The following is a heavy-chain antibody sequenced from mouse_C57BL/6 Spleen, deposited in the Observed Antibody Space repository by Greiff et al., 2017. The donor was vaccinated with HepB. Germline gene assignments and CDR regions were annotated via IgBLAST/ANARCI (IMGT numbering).Heavy chain of an antibody. CDR2: IDPETGGT. J-gene: IGHJ2*02. CDR1: GYTFTDYE. V-gene: IGHV1-15*01. CDR3: TRDSNNDY. D-gene: IGHD2-5*01. Sequence: QVQLQQSGAELVRPGASVTLSCKASGYTFTDYEMHWVKQTPVHGLEWIGAIDPETGGTAYNQKFTGKAILTADKTSSTAYMELRSLTSEDSAVYYCTRDSNNDYWGQGTSLTVSS.